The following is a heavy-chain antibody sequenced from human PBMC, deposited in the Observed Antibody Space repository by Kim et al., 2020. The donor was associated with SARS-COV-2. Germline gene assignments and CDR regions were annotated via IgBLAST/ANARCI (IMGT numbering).Heavy chain of an antibody. CDR3: ARESLYGSGSYGAFDI. J-gene: IGHJ3*02. D-gene: IGHD3-10*01. CDR1: GFTFSSYA. V-gene: IGHV3-30*04. Sequence: GGSLRLSCAASGFTFSSYAMHWVRQAPGKGLEWVAVISYDGSNKYYADSVKGRFTISRDNSKNTLYLQMNSLRAEDTAVYYCARESLYGSGSYGAFDIWGQGTMVTVSS. CDR2: ISYDGSNK.